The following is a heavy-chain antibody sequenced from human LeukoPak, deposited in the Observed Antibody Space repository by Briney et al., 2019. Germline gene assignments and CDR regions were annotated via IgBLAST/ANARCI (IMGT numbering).Heavy chain of an antibody. CDR2: VHLNGAT. CDR1: GGSIITTNW. V-gene: IGHV4-4*02. D-gene: IGHD1-26*01. J-gene: IGHJ4*02. Sequence: PSGTLSLTCAVSGGSIITTNWWSWVRQPPGKGLEWIGEVHLNGATNYNPSLESRVSMSIDKSKNHLSLELSSVNAADTAMYYCTRESGAFSPFGFWGQGTLVTVSS. CDR3: TRESGAFSPFGF.